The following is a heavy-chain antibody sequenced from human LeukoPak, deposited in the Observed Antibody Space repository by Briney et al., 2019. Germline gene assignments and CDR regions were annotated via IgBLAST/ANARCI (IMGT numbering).Heavy chain of an antibody. V-gene: IGHV3-21*01. Sequence: GSLRLSCAASGFTFSSYSMNWVRQAPGKGLEWVSSISSSSSYIYYADSVKGRFTISRDNAKNSLYLQMNSLRAEDTAVYYCARDYYDSSGYYLGWFDPWGQGTLDTVSS. D-gene: IGHD3-22*01. J-gene: IGHJ5*02. CDR1: GFTFSSYS. CDR2: ISSSSSYI. CDR3: ARDYYDSSGYYLGWFDP.